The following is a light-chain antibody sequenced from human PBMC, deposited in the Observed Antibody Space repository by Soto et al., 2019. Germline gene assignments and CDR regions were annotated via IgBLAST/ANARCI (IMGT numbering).Light chain of an antibody. CDR3: QQYDRIPGFT. V-gene: IGKV3-20*01. Sequence: EIMLTQSPGTLSLSPGERATLSCRASQSFRSNYLAWYQQRPGQAPRLLIYGVSSRASGIPDRFSGSVSGTDFTLTISRLEPEYSAVYYCQQYDRIPGFTFGGGTKVEI. CDR2: GVS. CDR1: QSFRSNY. J-gene: IGKJ4*01.